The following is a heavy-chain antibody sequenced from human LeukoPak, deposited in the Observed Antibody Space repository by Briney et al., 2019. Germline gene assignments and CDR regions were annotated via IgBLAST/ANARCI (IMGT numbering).Heavy chain of an antibody. Sequence: GGSLRLSCAASGFTFRSYWMSWVRQAPGKGLEWVANIKQDGSEQYYVDSVKGRFTISRDNAKNSLYLQMNSLRAEDTAVYYCARDLGRITIFGSYYGMDVWGQGTTVTVSS. CDR1: GFTFRSYW. CDR3: ARDLGRITIFGSYYGMDV. CDR2: IKQDGSEQ. J-gene: IGHJ6*02. D-gene: IGHD3-3*01. V-gene: IGHV3-7*01.